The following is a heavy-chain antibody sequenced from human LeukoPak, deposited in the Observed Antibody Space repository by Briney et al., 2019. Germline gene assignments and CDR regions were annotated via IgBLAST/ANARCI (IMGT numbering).Heavy chain of an antibody. D-gene: IGHD4-17*01. CDR2: IYSGGST. J-gene: IGHJ4*02. Sequence: GGSLRLSCAASGFTVSSNYMSWVRQAPGKGLEWVSVIYSGGSTYYAGSVKGRFTISRDNSKNMVYLQMNSLRAEDTAVYYCAKDYGDYHYYFDYWGQGTLVTVSS. CDR3: AKDYGDYHYYFDY. CDR1: GFTVSSNY. V-gene: IGHV3-53*01.